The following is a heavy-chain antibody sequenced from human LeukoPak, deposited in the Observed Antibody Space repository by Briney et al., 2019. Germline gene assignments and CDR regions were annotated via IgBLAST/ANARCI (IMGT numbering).Heavy chain of an antibody. CDR1: GFIFSSYW. CDR2: KKEDGSEK. J-gene: IGHJ5*02. CDR3: ARAYSNIWYNCFDP. Sequence: GGSLRLSCAASGFIFSSYWMNWVRQAPGRGLEWVANKKEDGSEKYYVDSVRGRYTISRDNAKNSLYLQMNSLRADDTAVYYCARAYSNIWYNCFDPWGQGTLVTVSS. D-gene: IGHD6-13*01. V-gene: IGHV3-7*04.